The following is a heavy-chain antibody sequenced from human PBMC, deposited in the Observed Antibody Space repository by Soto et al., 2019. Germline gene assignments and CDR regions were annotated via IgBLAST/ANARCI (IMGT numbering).Heavy chain of an antibody. CDR1: GLTFSNYA. J-gene: IGHJ5*02. D-gene: IGHD3-3*01. CDR3: AREGSDFWSGYDNWFDP. V-gene: IGHV3-23*01. Sequence: GGSLRLSCAASGLTFSNYAMSWVRQAPGKGLEWVSSIGGRGDNTYYADSVKGRFSVSRDNSKNTLYLQMNSLRAEDTAVYYCAREGSDFWSGYDNWFDPWGQGTLVTVSS. CDR2: IGGRGDNT.